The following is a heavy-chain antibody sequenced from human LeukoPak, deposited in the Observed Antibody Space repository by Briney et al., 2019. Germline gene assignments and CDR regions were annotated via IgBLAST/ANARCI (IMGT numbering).Heavy chain of an antibody. CDR3: AKDRIRQWLSYYFDY. J-gene: IGHJ4*02. D-gene: IGHD6-19*01. V-gene: IGHV3-23*01. Sequence: GGSLRLSCAASGFTFSSYAMSWVRQAPGKGLEWVSAISGSGGSTYYADSVKGRFTISRDNSKNTLYLQMNSLRAEDTAVYYCAKDRIRQWLSYYFDYWGQGTLVTVSS. CDR1: GFTFSSYA. CDR2: ISGSGGST.